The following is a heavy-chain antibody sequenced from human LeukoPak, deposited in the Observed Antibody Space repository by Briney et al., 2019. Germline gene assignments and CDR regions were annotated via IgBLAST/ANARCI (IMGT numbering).Heavy chain of an antibody. J-gene: IGHJ6*04. D-gene: IGHD3-10*02. CDR1: GFTFSRNG. V-gene: IGHV3-21*01. CDR2: ISVSGTYI. Sequence: PGGSLRLSCAASGFTFSRNGMAWVRQAPGKGLEWVSSISVSGTYIYYSDSVKGRFTISRDNAKNSLYLEMKSLRAEDTAVYYCAELGITMIGGVWGKGTTVTISS. CDR3: AELGITMIGGV.